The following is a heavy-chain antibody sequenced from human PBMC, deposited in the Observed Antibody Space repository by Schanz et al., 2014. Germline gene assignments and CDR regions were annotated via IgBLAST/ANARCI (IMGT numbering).Heavy chain of an antibody. CDR3: ARPALWFGDTCFDP. D-gene: IGHD3-10*01. V-gene: IGHV3-74*02. J-gene: IGHJ5*02. CDR2: INSVGSNT. Sequence: EVHLVESGGGLVQPGGSLRLSCAASGFTFSSHWMHWVRQDPGKGLVWVARINSVGSNTDYADSVTGRFTISRDNAKNTLYLQMSSLRAEDTAVYYGARPALWFGDTCFDPWGQGTLVTVSS. CDR1: GFTFSSHW.